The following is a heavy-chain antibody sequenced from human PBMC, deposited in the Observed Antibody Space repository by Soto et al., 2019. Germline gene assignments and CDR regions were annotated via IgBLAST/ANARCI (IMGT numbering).Heavy chain of an antibody. CDR3: ARVSYGSGSYSDY. Sequence: GGSLRLSCAASGFTFSSYSMNWVRQAPGKGLEWVSSISSSSSYIYYADSVKGRFTISRDNAKNSLYLQMNSLRAEDTAVYYCARVSYGSGSYSDYWGQGTLVTVSS. J-gene: IGHJ4*02. CDR1: GFTFSSYS. CDR2: ISSSSSYI. V-gene: IGHV3-21*01. D-gene: IGHD3-10*01.